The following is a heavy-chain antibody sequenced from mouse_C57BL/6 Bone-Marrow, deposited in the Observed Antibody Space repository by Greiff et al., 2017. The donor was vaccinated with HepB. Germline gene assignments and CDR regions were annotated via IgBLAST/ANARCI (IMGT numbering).Heavy chain of an antibody. J-gene: IGHJ4*01. CDR3: ARELPYAMDY. V-gene: IGHV5-16*01. CDR1: GFTFSDYY. CDR2: INYDGSST. Sequence: EVKVVESEGGLVQPGSSMKLSCTASGFTFSDYYMAWVRQVPEKGLEWVANINYDGSSTYYLDSLKSRFIISRDNAKNILYLQMSSLKSEDTATYYCARELPYAMDYWGQGTSVTVSS.